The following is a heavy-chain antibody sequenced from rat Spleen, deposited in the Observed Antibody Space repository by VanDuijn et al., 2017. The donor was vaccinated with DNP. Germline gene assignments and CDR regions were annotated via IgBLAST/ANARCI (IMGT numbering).Heavy chain of an antibody. CDR1: GFALTDYH. D-gene: IGHD1-2*01. V-gene: IGHV2-32*01. Sequence: QVQLRESGPGLVQPSQTLSLACTVSGFALTDYHVHWVRQPPGDGLEWMGVMWNDGDTSYNSTLKSRLTISRDTSKSQVFLTMHSLQTEDTAIYFCAREEPRILYFFSSLFDYWGQGVMVTVSS. J-gene: IGHJ2*01. CDR2: MWNDGDT. CDR3: AREEPRILYFFSSLFDY.